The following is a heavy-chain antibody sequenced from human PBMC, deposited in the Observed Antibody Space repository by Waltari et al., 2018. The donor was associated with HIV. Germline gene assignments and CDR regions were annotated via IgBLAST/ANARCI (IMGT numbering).Heavy chain of an antibody. D-gene: IGHD5-18*01. CDR2: IIPILGIA. V-gene: IGHV1-69*04. CDR3: ASVDTAMATGPTFDY. CDR1: GGTFSSYA. Sequence: QVQLVQSGAEVKKPGSSVKVSCKASGGTFSSYAISGLPQAPGQGLEWMGRIIPILGIANYAQKFQGRVTITADKSTSTAYMELSSLRSEDTAVYYCASVDTAMATGPTFDYWGQGTLVTVSS. J-gene: IGHJ4*02.